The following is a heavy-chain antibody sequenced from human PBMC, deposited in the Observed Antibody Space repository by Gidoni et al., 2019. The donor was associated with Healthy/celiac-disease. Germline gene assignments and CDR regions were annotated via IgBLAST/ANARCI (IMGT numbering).Heavy chain of an antibody. D-gene: IGHD5-18*01. J-gene: IGHJ4*02. Sequence: QLQLQYSGPGLVQPSQTLSLTCTVPVGSISRGCYYWSWIRQHPGKGLEWIGYIYYSGGTYYNPSLKSRVTRSVDTSKNQFSLKLSSVTAADTAVYYCAGGYSYGYLYWGQGTLVTVSS. CDR2: IYYSGGT. V-gene: IGHV4-31*03. CDR3: AGGYSYGYLY. CDR1: VGSISRGCYY.